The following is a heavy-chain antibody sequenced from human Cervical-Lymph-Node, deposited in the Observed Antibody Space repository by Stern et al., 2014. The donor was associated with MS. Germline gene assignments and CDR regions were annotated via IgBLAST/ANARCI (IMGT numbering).Heavy chain of an antibody. CDR2: INPNSGGT. CDR1: GYSFTGYD. V-gene: IGHV1-2*06. J-gene: IGHJ4*02. CDR3: ATVGTSDY. Sequence: VQLMQSGAEVKKPGASVKVSCKASGYSFTGYDMHWVRQAPGQGLEWMGRINPNSGGTNYEQRFEGRGTMTRDPSITHTYLELSSLRSDDTAVYYCATVGTSDYWGQGTLVTVSS.